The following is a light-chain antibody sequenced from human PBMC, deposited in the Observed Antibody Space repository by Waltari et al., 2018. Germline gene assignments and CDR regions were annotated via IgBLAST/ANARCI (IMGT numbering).Light chain of an antibody. CDR2: DVT. CDR3: TSYTSSGTLL. V-gene: IGLV2-18*02. Sequence: QSALTQPPSVSGSPGQSVTISCPGTSSDVGGYNRSSWYPQPPGPAPKLLIYDVTYRPSGVPDRFSGSKSGNTASLTISGLQAEDEADYYCTSYTSSGTLLFGGGTKLTVV. CDR1: SSDVGGYNR. J-gene: IGLJ2*01.